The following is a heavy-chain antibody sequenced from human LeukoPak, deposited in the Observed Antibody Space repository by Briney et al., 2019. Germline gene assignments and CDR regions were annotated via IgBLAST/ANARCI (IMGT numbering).Heavy chain of an antibody. CDR1: GGTFSSYA. Sequence: SVTVSCTASGGTFSSYAISWVRQAPGQGLEWMGGIIPIFGTANYAQKFQGRVTITADESTSTAYMELSSLRSEDTAVYYCARGPQSYCSGGSCYSGRYYYGMDVWGQGTTVTVSS. CDR3: ARGPQSYCSGGSCYSGRYYYGMDV. CDR2: IIPIFGTA. J-gene: IGHJ6*02. V-gene: IGHV1-69*13. D-gene: IGHD2-15*01.